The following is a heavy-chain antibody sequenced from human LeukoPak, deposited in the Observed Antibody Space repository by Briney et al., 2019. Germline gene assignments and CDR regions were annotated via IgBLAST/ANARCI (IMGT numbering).Heavy chain of an antibody. J-gene: IGHJ4*02. V-gene: IGHV4-34*01. CDR1: GGSFSGYY. CDR2: INHSGST. Sequence: PSETLSLTCAVYGGSFSGYYWSWIRQPPGKGLEWIGEINHSGSTNYNPSLKSRVTISVDTSKNQFSLKLSPVTAADTAVYYCAREEFSSSSFDYWGQGTLVTVSS. CDR3: AREEFSSSSFDY. D-gene: IGHD6-6*01.